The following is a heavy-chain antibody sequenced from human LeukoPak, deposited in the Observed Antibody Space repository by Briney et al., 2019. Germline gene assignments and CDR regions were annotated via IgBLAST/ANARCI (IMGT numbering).Heavy chain of an antibody. D-gene: IGHD2-2*01. CDR1: GGSISSGGYY. V-gene: IGHV4-31*03. J-gene: IGHJ4*02. CDR2: IYYSGST. CDR3: ARFLRSCSSTSCYARVFDY. Sequence: SETLSLTCTVSGGSISSGGYYWSWIRQHPGKGLEWIGYIYYSGSTYYNPSLKSRVTISVVTSKNQFSLKLSSVTAADTAVYYCARFLRSCSSTSCYARVFDYWGQGTLVTVSS.